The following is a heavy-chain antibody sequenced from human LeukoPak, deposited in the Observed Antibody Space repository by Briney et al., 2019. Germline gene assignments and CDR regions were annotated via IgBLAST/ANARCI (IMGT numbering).Heavy chain of an antibody. CDR2: ISSSSSTI. J-gene: IGHJ3*02. D-gene: IGHD3-22*01. CDR3: ARTYDSSGYAFDI. CDR1: GFTFGSYS. Sequence: GGSLRLSCAASGFTFGSYSMNWVRQAPGKGLEWVSYISSSSSTIYYADSVKGRFTISRDNAKNSLYLQMNSLRAEDTAVYYCARTYDSSGYAFDIWGQGTMVTVSS. V-gene: IGHV3-48*01.